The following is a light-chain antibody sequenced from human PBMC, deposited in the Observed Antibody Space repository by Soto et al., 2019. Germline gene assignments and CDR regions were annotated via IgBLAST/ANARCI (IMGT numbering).Light chain of an antibody. CDR1: QNIFSW. V-gene: IGKV1-12*01. CDR3: QQASTYPLT. Sequence: DIQRTQCPSSVSASVGDRVTITCRASQNIFSWLAWYQHKPGNAPKLLISAASTLQSGVPSRFSGSGSGTDFTLTIANLQPEDFATYYCQQASTYPLTFGGGTKVDIK. CDR2: AAS. J-gene: IGKJ4*01.